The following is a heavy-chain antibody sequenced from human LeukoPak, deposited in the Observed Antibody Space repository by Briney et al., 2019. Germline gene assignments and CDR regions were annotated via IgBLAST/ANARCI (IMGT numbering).Heavy chain of an antibody. J-gene: IGHJ1*01. CDR1: GFTFSDYY. D-gene: IGHD2-2*03. CDR3: AKDQGGYCSSFSCYSGDYGYFQH. CDR2: ISSSGSTI. Sequence: PGGSLRLSCAASGFTFSDYYMSWIRQAPGKGLEWVSYISSSGSTIYYADSVKGRFTISRDNAKNTVYLQMNSLRAEDTAVYYCAKDQGGYCSSFSCYSGDYGYFQHWGQGTLVTVSS. V-gene: IGHV3-11*01.